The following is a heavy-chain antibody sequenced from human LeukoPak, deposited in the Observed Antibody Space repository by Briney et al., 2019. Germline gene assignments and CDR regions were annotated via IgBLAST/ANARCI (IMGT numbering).Heavy chain of an antibody. J-gene: IGHJ4*02. CDR3: ARGRSYYYDSSGYPPDY. CDR2: INHSGST. V-gene: IGHV4-34*01. CDR1: GGSISSYY. Sequence: PSETLSLTCTVSGGSISSYYWSWIRQPPGKGLEWIGEINHSGSTNYNPSLKSRVTISVDTSKNQFSLKLSSVTAADTAVYYCARGRSYYYDSSGYPPDYWGQGTLVTVSS. D-gene: IGHD3-22*01.